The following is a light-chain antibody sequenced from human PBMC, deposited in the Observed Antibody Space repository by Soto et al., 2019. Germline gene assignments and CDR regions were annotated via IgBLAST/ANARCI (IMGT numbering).Light chain of an antibody. CDR1: QSVLYSSNNKNY. V-gene: IGKV4-1*01. CDR2: LAS. CDR3: QQYYSTPLT. J-gene: IGKJ4*01. Sequence: DIVMTQSPYSLAVSLGERATTNCKSSQSVLYSSNNKNYLAWYQQKPGQPPKLLIYLASTRESGVPDRFSGSGSGTDFTLTISSLQAEDVAVYYCQQYYSTPLTFGGGTKVEIK.